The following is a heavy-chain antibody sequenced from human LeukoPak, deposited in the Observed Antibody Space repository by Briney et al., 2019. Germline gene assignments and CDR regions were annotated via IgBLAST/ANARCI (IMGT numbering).Heavy chain of an antibody. CDR3: ARDPSLGFGGFFDY. V-gene: IGHV4-4*07. J-gene: IGHJ4*02. CDR1: GDSISSYY. Sequence: SETLSLTCAVSGDSISSYYWNWIRQPAGKGLEWIGRIYTSGSTNYNPSLKSRVTMSVDTSKNQFSLRLNSVTAADTAVYYCARDPSLGFGGFFDYWGQGTLVTVSS. CDR2: IYTSGST. D-gene: IGHD3-16*01.